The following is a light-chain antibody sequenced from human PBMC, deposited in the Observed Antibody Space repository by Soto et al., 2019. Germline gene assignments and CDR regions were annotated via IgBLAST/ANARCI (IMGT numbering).Light chain of an antibody. CDR2: GAS. CDR3: QQYSKLHGT. CDR1: QSVSSSY. J-gene: IGKJ1*01. Sequence: EIVLTQSPGTLSLSPGERATLSCRASQSVSSSYLAWYQQKPGQAPRLLIYGASSRSTGIPDRFSGSGSGTDFTLTISRLEPEDFAVYYCQQYSKLHGTFGQGTKVEIK. V-gene: IGKV3-20*01.